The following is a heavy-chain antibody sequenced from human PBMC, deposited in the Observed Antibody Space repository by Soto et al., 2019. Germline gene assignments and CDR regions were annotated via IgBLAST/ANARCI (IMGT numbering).Heavy chain of an antibody. CDR3: ARGPGGPDGPGDY. J-gene: IGHJ4*02. CDR1: GYTFTSYA. V-gene: IGHV1-3*01. Sequence: ASVKVSCKASGYTFTSYAMQWVRQAPGQRLEWMGWINAGNGNTKYSQKFQGRVTITRDTSASTAYMELSSLRSEDTAVYYCARGPGGPDGPGDYRGQRTPVTVSS. CDR2: INAGNGNT. D-gene: IGHD2-15*01.